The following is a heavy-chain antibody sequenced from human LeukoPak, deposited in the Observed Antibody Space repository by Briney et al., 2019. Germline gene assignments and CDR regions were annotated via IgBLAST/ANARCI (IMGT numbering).Heavy chain of an antibody. CDR2: IYTSGST. CDR3: ARTTEGYARGPRYSYYYYMDV. CDR1: GGSISSGSYY. J-gene: IGHJ6*03. D-gene: IGHD5-12*01. V-gene: IGHV4-61*02. Sequence: SQTLSLTCTDSGGSISSGSYYGSWIRQPAGKGLEWIGRIYTSGSTHYNPSLKSRVTISVDTSKKQFSLKLRSVTAADTAVYYRARTTEGYARGPRYSYYYYMDVWGKGTTVTLSS.